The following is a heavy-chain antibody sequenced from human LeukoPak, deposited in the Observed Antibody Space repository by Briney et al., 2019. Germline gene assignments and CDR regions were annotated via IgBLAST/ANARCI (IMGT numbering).Heavy chain of an antibody. CDR3: ARALWFGETFPAY. J-gene: IGHJ4*02. Sequence: GGSLRLSCAASGFTFSSYAMNWVRQAPGKGLEWVSAISGSGSTTYYADSVKGRFTISRDNAKNSLYLQMNSLRAEDTAVYYCARALWFGETFPAYWGQGTLVTVSS. V-gene: IGHV3-23*01. CDR1: GFTFSSYA. CDR2: ISGSGSTT. D-gene: IGHD3-10*01.